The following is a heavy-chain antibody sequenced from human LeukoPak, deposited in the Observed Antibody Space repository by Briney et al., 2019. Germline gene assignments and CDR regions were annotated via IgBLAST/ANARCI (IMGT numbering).Heavy chain of an antibody. J-gene: IGHJ4*02. D-gene: IGHD1-26*01. CDR2: INWNGGTT. CDR3: ARDSGANVYTYSFQY. Sequence: GGSLRLSCVASGLTFDDYGMSWVRQAPGKGLEWVSGINWNGGTTTYADSVKGRFTISRDNAKNSLYLQMNSLRVEDTAFYYCARDSGANVYTYSFQYWGRGTLVTVSS. V-gene: IGHV3-20*04. CDR1: GLTFDDYG.